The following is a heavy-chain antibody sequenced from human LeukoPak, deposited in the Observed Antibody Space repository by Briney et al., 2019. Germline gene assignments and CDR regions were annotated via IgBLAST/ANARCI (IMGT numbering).Heavy chain of an antibody. CDR2: IYPGDSDT. Sequence: GESLKISCKGSGYIFTSYWIGWVRQMPGKGLEWMGIIYPGDSDTRYSPSFQGQVTISADKSISTAYLQWSSLKASDTAMYYCARHKGWFGESSSCYMDVWGKGTTVTVSS. CDR3: ARHKGWFGESSSCYMDV. V-gene: IGHV5-51*01. J-gene: IGHJ6*03. CDR1: GYIFTSYW. D-gene: IGHD3-10*01.